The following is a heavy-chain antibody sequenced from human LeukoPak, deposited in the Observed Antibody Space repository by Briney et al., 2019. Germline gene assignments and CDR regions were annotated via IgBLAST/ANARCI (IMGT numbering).Heavy chain of an antibody. CDR1: GFTFDDYA. V-gene: IGHV3-9*01. J-gene: IGHJ5*02. CDR3: AKDSYYDILTGPATNWFDP. CDR2: ISWNSGSI. Sequence: GRSLRLSCAASGFTFDDYAMHWVRQAPGKGLEWVSGISWNSGSIGYADSVKGRFTISRDNAKNSLYLQMNSLRAEDTALYYCAKDSYYDILTGPATNWFDPWGQGTLVTVSS. D-gene: IGHD3-9*01.